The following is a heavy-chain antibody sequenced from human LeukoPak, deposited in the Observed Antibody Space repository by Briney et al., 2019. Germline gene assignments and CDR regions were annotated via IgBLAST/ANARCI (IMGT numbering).Heavy chain of an antibody. CDR2: INPNSGGT. CDR1: GYTFTGYY. CDR3: ARGIELEIGYYYFYMDV. D-gene: IGHD1-1*01. V-gene: IGHV1-2*02. J-gene: IGHJ6*03. Sequence: APVKVSCKASGYTFTGYYMHWVRQAPGQGLEWMGWINPNSGGTKYAQNFQGRVTMTRDTSISTAYMELSSLISDDTAVYYCARGIELEIGYYYFYMDVWGKGTTVTISS.